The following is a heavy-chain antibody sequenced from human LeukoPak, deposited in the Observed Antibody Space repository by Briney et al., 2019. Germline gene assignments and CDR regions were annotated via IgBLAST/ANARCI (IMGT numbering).Heavy chain of an antibody. CDR3: AKEKPLPLGYCSSTSCSGSFDY. CDR1: GFTFSSYW. CDR2: IKQDGSEK. V-gene: IGHV3-7*03. J-gene: IGHJ4*02. Sequence: PGGSLRLSCAASGFTFSSYWMSWVRQAPGKGLEWVANIKQDGSEKYYVDSVKGRFTISRDNAKNSLYLQMNSLRAEDTALYYCAKEKPLPLGYCSSTSCSGSFDYWGQGTLVTVSS. D-gene: IGHD2-2*01.